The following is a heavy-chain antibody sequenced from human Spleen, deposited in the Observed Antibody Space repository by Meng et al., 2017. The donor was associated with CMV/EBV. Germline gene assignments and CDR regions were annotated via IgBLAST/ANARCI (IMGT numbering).Heavy chain of an antibody. CDR1: GFTFSSYW. D-gene: IGHD6-13*01. V-gene: IGHV3-74*01. CDR3: AKAFSASWYREYYDS. CDR2: INSDGSST. Sequence: GESLKISCAASGFTFSSYWMHWVRQAPGKGLVWVSRINSDGSSTSYADSVKGRFTISRDNAKNTLYLQMNSVRAEDTAVYYCAKAFSASWYREYYDSWGQGTLVTVSS. J-gene: IGHJ4*02.